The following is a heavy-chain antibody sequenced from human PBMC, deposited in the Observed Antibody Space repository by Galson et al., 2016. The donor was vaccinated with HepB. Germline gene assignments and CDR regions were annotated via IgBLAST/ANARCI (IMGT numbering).Heavy chain of an antibody. D-gene: IGHD6-19*01. CDR3: AREMSSAGWQKVFDH. Sequence: SLRLSCAASGFTFRSYDMHWVRQAPGKGLDWVAVINHDGSNEYYGDSVKGRFTISRDNSKNTVYLQMNSLRAEDTAVYYCAREMSSAGWQKVFDHWGQGSLVTVSS. CDR1: GFTFRSYD. V-gene: IGHV3-33*01. J-gene: IGHJ4*02. CDR2: INHDGSNE.